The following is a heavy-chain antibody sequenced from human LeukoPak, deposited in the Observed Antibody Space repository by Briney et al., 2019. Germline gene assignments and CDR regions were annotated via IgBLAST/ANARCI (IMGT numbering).Heavy chain of an antibody. CDR2: MYPNSGNT. Sequence: ASVKVSCKASGYTFTSYDINWVRQATGQGLEWMGWMYPNSGNTGYAQKFQGRVTMTRNTSIGTAYMELSSLRSEDTAVYYCARGDIYGDHVFDYWGQGTLVTVSS. V-gene: IGHV1-8*01. D-gene: IGHD4-17*01. CDR1: GYTFTSYD. CDR3: ARGDIYGDHVFDY. J-gene: IGHJ4*02.